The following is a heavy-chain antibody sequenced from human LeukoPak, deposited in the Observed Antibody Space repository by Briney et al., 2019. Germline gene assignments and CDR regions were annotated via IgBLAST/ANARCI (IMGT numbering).Heavy chain of an antibody. Sequence: ASVKVSCKASGYTFTGYYMNWVRQAPGQGLEWMGWINPNSGGTNYAQKFQGRVTLTRDTSISTAYMELSRLRSDDTAVYYCARVTSSGLKPSDAFDIWGQGALVTISS. V-gene: IGHV1-2*02. CDR3: ARVTSSGLKPSDAFDI. CDR1: GYTFTGYY. J-gene: IGHJ3*02. D-gene: IGHD3-22*01. CDR2: INPNSGGT.